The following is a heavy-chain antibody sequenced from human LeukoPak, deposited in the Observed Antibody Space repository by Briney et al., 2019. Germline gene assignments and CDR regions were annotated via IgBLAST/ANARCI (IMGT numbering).Heavy chain of an antibody. D-gene: IGHD3-22*01. CDR1: GFIFSDYY. CDR2: ISSSGDTR. J-gene: IGHJ4*02. Sequence: PGGSLRLSCAASGFIFSDYYMSWIRQAPGKGLEWVSYISSSGDTRYYADSVKGRFTISRDNAKNSLYLQMNSLRVEDTAVYYCVRVNTYYYDSSPSWGQGTLVTVSS. CDR3: VRVNTYYYDSSPS. V-gene: IGHV3-11*04.